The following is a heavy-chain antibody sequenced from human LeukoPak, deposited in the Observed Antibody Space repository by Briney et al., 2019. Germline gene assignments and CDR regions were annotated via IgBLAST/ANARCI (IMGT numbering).Heavy chain of an antibody. J-gene: IGHJ4*02. CDR3: ATDTIGTYYRTRGSFDY. CDR2: FDPEDGET. Sequence: ASVKVSCKVSGYTLTELSMHWVRQAPGKGLEWMGGFDPEDGETIYAQKFQGRVTMTEDTSTDTAYMELSSLRSEDTAVYYCATDTIGTYYRTRGSFDYWGQGTLVTVSS. D-gene: IGHD1-26*01. CDR1: GYTLTELS. V-gene: IGHV1-24*01.